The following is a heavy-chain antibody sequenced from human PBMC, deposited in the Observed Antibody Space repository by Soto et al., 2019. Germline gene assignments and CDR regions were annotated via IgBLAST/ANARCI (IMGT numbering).Heavy chain of an antibody. CDR1: GDSVSSGSYY. J-gene: IGHJ5*02. CDR3: ARAGITIFGVALAYNWFDP. Sequence: PSETLSLTCTVSGDSVSSGSYYWTWIRQPPGKGLEWIGYIYYSGSTNYNPSLKSRVTISLDTSKNQFSLKLSSVTAADTAMYYCARAGITIFGVALAYNWFDPWGQGTLVTVS. D-gene: IGHD3-3*01. CDR2: IYYSGST. V-gene: IGHV4-61*01.